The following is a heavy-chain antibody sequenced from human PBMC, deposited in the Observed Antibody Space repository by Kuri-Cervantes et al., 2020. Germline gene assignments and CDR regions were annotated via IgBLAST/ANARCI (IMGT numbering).Heavy chain of an antibody. CDR2: FDPEDGET. J-gene: IGHJ6*02. V-gene: IGHV1-24*01. CDR3: AMVGVVRGAQADGMDV. D-gene: IGHD3-10*01. Sequence: ASVKVSCKVSGYTLTELSMHWVRQAPGKGLEWMGGFDPEDGETIYAQKFQGRVTMTEDTSTDTAYMELSSLRSEDTAVYYCAMVGVVRGAQADGMDVWGQGTTVTVSS. CDR1: GYTLTELS.